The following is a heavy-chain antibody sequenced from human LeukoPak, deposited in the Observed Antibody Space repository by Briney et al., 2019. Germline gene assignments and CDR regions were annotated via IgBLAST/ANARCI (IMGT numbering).Heavy chain of an antibody. J-gene: IGHJ4*02. CDR1: GFTFTNYP. CDR3: ATYDSWSGYNIAY. Sequence: GGSLRLSCAASGFTFTNYPMHWVRQAPGKGLEWVAVLWSDGIKTDYADSVKGRFTISRDDSKNTLYLQMNSLRAEDTAVYYCATYDSWSGYNIAYWGQGTLVTVSS. V-gene: IGHV3-33*03. D-gene: IGHD3-3*01. CDR2: LWSDGIKT.